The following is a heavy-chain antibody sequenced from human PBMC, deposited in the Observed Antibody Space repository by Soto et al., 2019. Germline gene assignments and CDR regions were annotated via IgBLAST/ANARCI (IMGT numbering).Heavy chain of an antibody. D-gene: IGHD6-13*01. Sequence: PGGTLRLSCVASRITFIGYWMSWVRQAPGRGLEWVATIRRNGSHMYYVDSVKGRFTISRDRAKNSLYLQMNSLRAEDTAVYYCARDPGYSSSWWFGYWGQGTLVTVSS. CDR1: RITFIGYW. CDR3: ARDPGYSSSWWFGY. V-gene: IGHV3-7*01. J-gene: IGHJ4*02. CDR2: IRRNGSHM.